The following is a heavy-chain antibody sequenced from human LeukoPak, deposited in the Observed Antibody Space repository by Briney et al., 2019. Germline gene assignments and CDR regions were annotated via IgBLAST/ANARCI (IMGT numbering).Heavy chain of an antibody. CDR2: IYSSGST. CDR1: GGSISSSVYY. Sequence: SETLSLTCTVSGGSISSSVYYWGWIRQPPGKGLEWIGSIYSSGSTYYNPSLQSRLTISLDTSKNQFSLNLTSVTAADTAVYYCAREKDGYNYSPWGYWGQGTLVTVSS. D-gene: IGHD5-24*01. CDR3: AREKDGYNYSPWGY. J-gene: IGHJ4*02. V-gene: IGHV4-39*07.